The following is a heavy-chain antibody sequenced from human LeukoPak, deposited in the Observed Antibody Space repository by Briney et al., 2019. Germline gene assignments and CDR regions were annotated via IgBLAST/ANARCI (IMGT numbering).Heavy chain of an antibody. V-gene: IGHV3-9*03. D-gene: IGHD2-21*01. CDR3: VKDRTGGDIFTDVFDM. Sequence: GRSLRLSCAASGFNFADYAMHWVRQAPGKGLDWVSGISWSSRSIAYADSVKGRFTISRDNAKNSLYLQMNSLRPDDMALYYCVKDRTGGDIFTDVFDMWGQGTMVTVSS. CDR2: ISWSSRSI. CDR1: GFNFADYA. J-gene: IGHJ3*02.